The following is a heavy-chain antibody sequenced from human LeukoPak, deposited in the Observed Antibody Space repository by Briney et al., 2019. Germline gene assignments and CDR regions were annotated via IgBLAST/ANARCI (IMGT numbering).Heavy chain of an antibody. J-gene: IGHJ4*02. D-gene: IGHD6-13*01. CDR3: TTVPRIEQQLIFDY. V-gene: IGHV3-7*03. CDR2: IKQDGSEK. CDR1: GFPFSSYW. Sequence: GGSLRLSCAASGFPFSSYWMSWVRQAPGKGLEWLANIKQDGSEKYYVDSVKGRFTISRDNAKNSLYLQMNSLRVEDTAVYYCTTVPRIEQQLIFDYWGQGTLVTVSS.